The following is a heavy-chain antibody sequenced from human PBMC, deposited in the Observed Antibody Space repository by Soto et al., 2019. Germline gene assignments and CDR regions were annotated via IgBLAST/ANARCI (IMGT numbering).Heavy chain of an antibody. CDR2: IFWDDDK. D-gene: IGHD3-3*01. V-gene: IGHV2-5*02. CDR3: ALERKSYDDFRGGFQIRATLRGAFDI. J-gene: IGHJ3*02. CDR1: GFSLSSNGVG. Sequence: QITLKESGPTLVKPTQTLTLTCTFSGFSLSSNGVGVGWIRQPPGKALEWLALIFWDDDKRYSPSLKSRLTITKDTSRNQEVLTIADMDPVDTAAYYCALERKSYDDFRGGFQIRATLRGAFDIWGQVTMGTISS.